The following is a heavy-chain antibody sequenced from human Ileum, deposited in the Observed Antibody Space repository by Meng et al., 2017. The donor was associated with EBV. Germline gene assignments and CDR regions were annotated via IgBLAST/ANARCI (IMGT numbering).Heavy chain of an antibody. J-gene: IGHJ4*02. CDR3: ARGGGVLTPLDY. D-gene: IGHD2-8*02. V-gene: IGHV4-34*01. Sequence: QVQRQQWGAGRLKPSETLSPTCAVYGGSFSDYFWSWIRQPPGKGLEWIGEINHNGGTNYNPSLNPSLKSRVTISVDTSKNQFSLKLSSVTAADTAVYYCARGGGVLTPLDYWGQGTLSPPPQ. CDR1: GGSFSDYF. CDR2: INHNGGT.